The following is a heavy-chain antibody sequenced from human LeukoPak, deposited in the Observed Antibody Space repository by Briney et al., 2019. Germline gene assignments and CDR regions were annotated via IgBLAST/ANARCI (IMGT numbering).Heavy chain of an antibody. CDR2: IDPSGGST. V-gene: IGHV1-46*01. J-gene: IGHJ3*02. CDR3: ARLSQQTFDI. CDR1: GYTFTTYY. Sequence: ASGKVSCKASGYTFTTYYMHWVRQAPGQGLEWMGIIDPSGGSTSYAQKFQGRVTMTRDTSTSTVYMELSSLRSDDTAVYYCARLSQQTFDIWGQGTLVTVSS.